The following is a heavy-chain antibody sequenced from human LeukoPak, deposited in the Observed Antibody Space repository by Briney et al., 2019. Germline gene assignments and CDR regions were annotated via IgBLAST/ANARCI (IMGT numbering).Heavy chain of an antibody. Sequence: SETLSLTCTVSGGSISSYYWSWIRQPPGKGLEWIGEINHSGSTNYNPSLKSRVTISVDTSKNQFSLKLSSVTAADTAVYYCTRGAGWLIDYWGQGILVTVSS. CDR3: TRGAGWLIDY. V-gene: IGHV4-34*01. D-gene: IGHD3-16*01. CDR2: INHSGST. CDR1: GGSISSYY. J-gene: IGHJ4*02.